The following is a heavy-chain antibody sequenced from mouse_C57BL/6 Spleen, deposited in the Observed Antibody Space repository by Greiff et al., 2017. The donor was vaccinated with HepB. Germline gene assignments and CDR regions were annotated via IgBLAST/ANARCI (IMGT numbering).Heavy chain of an antibody. J-gene: IGHJ2*01. V-gene: IGHV1-55*01. CDR2: IYPGSGST. CDR1: GYTFTSYW. CDR3: ARLKFGYGNYVFDY. D-gene: IGHD2-1*01. Sequence: QVQLQQPGAELVKPGASVKMSCKASGYTFTSYWITWVKQRPGQGLEWIGDIYPGSGSTNYNETFKSQATLTVDTSSSTAYMQLSSLTSEDSAVYYCARLKFGYGNYVFDYWGQGTTLTVSS.